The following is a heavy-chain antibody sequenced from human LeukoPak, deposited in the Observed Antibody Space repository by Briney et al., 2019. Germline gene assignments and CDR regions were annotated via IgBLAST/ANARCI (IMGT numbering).Heavy chain of an antibody. J-gene: IGHJ4*02. CDR3: AREGGPYRPLDY. CDR2: IDYSGSP. Sequence: PSETLSLTCTVSGGSISGYYWSWMRQPPGRGLEWIGSIDYSGSPNYNPSLKGRVIISVDTSKNQFSLKLTSVTAADTAVYYCAREGGPYRPLDYSGQGTLVTVSS. CDR1: GGSISGYY. V-gene: IGHV4-59*01.